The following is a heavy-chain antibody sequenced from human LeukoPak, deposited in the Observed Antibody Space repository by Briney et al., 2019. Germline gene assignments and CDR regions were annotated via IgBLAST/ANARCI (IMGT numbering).Heavy chain of an antibody. CDR1: GYTFTGYY. D-gene: IGHD1-26*01. V-gene: IGHV1-2*02. J-gene: IGHJ5*02. CDR2: INPNSGGT. Sequence: APVKVSCKASGYTFTGYYMHWVRQAPGQGLEWMGWINPNSGGTNYAQKFQGRVTMTRGMFTSTDYMELTSLTSDDTAVYYCARDNSVGETAWWFDPWGQGTLVTVSS. CDR3: ARDNSVGETAWWFDP.